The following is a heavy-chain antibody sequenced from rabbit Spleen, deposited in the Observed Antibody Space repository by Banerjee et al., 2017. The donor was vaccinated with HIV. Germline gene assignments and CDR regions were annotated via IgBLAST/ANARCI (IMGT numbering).Heavy chain of an antibody. CDR3: ARDLDGVIGWNFGW. CDR1: GIDFSNSYY. CDR2: IYAGSSDST. Sequence: QEQLEESGGDLVKPGASLTLTCTASGIDFSNSYYMCWVRQAPGKGLEWIASIYAGSSDSTYSATWAKGRFTISKTSSTTVTLQMTSLTAADTATYFCARDLDGVIGWNFGWWGPGTLVTVS. D-gene: IGHD1-1*01. V-gene: IGHV1S45*01. J-gene: IGHJ4*01.